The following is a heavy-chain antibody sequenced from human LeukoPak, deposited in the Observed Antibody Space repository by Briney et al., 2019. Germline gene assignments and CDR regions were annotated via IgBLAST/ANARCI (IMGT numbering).Heavy chain of an antibody. CDR3: ARDNSVGDIGWWFAP. CDR2: INPRGSDT. CDR1: GYTFTAYY. J-gene: IGHJ5*02. D-gene: IGHD1-26*01. Sequence: GASVKVSCKASGYTFTAYYMHWVRQAPGQGLEWMGLINPRGSDTVYAQKFQGRLTMTRDMSTSTDYMELSSLRVDYTAVYYCARDNSVGDIGWWFAPWGREPLVTV. V-gene: IGHV1-46*01.